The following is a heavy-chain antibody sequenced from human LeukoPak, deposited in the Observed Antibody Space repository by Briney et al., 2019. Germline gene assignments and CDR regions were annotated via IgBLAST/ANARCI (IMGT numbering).Heavy chain of an antibody. D-gene: IGHD1-26*01. J-gene: IGHJ4*02. CDR1: GGSISGTNW. CDR3: SRESGPFSPFGF. CDR2: ISLRGLT. Sequence: SETLSLTCGVSGGSISGTNWWSWVRQPPGQGLEWIGEISLRGLTNYNPSLRSRLTMSLDESKNQVSLNLTSVTAADTAVNYCSRESGPFSPFGFWGQGTLVSVHS. V-gene: IGHV4-4*02.